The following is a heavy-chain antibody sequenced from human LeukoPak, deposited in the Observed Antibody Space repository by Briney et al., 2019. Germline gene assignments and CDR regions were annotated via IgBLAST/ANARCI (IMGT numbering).Heavy chain of an antibody. J-gene: IGHJ6*02. CDR3: ARGFDYYDSSGYHPPDV. Sequence: SVKVSCKASGGTFSSYAISWVRQAPGQGLEWMGRIIPILDITSYAQKFQDRVTIIADKSTSTAYMELSSLRSEDTAVYYCARGFDYYDSSGYHPPDVWGQGTTVTVSS. V-gene: IGHV1-69*04. D-gene: IGHD3-22*01. CDR1: GGTFSSYA. CDR2: IIPILDIT.